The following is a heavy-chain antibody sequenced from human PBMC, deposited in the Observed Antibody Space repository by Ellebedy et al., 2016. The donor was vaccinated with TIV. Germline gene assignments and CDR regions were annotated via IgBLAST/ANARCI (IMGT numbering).Heavy chain of an antibody. CDR1: GFTFTNQA. J-gene: IGHJ4*02. D-gene: IGHD6-19*01. CDR2: LAANGA. CDR3: ARRSVADTYHFDY. Sequence: GESLKISCAASGFTFTNQAMSWVRQTPGKGLEWVSTLAANGASYADSVKGRFTISSDTSKTTLFLQMNNLRAEDSAVYWWARRSVADTYHFDYWGLGTLVTVSS. V-gene: IGHV3-23*01.